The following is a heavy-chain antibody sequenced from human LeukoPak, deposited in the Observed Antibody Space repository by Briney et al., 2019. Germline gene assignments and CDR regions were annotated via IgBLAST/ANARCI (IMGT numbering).Heavy chain of an antibody. V-gene: IGHV3-30*03. D-gene: IGHD3-9*01. CDR1: EFTFSSYG. CDR2: ISYDGSNK. J-gene: IGHJ4*02. CDR3: ARDRYFDWLSKDY. Sequence: GGSLRLSCAASEFTFSSYGMHWVRQAPGKGLEWVAVISYDGSNKYYVDSVKGRFTISRDNAKNSLYLQMNSLRAEDTAVYYCARDRYFDWLSKDYWGQGTLVTVSS.